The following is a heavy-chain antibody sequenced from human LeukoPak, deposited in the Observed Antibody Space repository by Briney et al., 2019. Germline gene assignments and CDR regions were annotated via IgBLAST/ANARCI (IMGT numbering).Heavy chain of an antibody. CDR1: GFTFSSYA. D-gene: IGHD3-10*01. CDR2: ISGSGGST. Sequence: QSGGSLRLSCAASGFTFSSYAMSWVRQAPGKGLEWVSAISGSGGSTYYADSVKGRFTISRDNSKNTLYLQMNSLRAEDTAVYYCAYASDPSGSYLDAFDIWGQGTMVTVSS. CDR3: AYASDPSGSYLDAFDI. V-gene: IGHV3-23*01. J-gene: IGHJ3*02.